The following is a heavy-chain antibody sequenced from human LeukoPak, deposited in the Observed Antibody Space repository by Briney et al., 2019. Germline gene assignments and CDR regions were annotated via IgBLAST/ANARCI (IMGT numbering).Heavy chain of an antibody. CDR3: ADSNYWYPNDY. D-gene: IGHD4-11*01. J-gene: IGHJ4*02. V-gene: IGHV3-23*01. CDR2: ISGSGDAT. Sequence: GGSLRLSCAASGFTFSIYAMTWVRQAPGKGLEWVSSISGSGDATYYADSVKGRFTISRDNSKNTLYLQMNSLRAEDTAVYYCADSNYWYPNDYWGQGTLVTVSS. CDR1: GFTFSIYA.